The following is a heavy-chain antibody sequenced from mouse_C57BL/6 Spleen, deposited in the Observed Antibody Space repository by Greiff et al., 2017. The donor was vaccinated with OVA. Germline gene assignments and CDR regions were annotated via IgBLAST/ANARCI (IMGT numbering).Heavy chain of an antibody. D-gene: IGHD1-1*01. CDR3: ARNGGSSPWYFDV. J-gene: IGHJ1*03. CDR1: GFSLTSYG. CDR2: IWSGGST. V-gene: IGHV2-2*01. Sequence: QVQLQQSGPGLVQPSQSLSITCTVSGFSLTSYGVHWVRQSPGKGLEWLGVIWSGGSTDYNAAFISRLSISKDNSKSQVFFKMNSLQADDTAIYYCARNGGSSPWYFDVWGTGTTVTVSS.